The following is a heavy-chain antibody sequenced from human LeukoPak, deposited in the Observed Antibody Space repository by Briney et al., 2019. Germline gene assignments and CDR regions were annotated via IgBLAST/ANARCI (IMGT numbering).Heavy chain of an antibody. CDR3: ARDRAGPYDSSGYYP. CDR2: INPNSGGT. V-gene: IGHV1-2*02. CDR1: GYTFTGYY. D-gene: IGHD3-22*01. Sequence: ASVKVSCKASGYTFTGYYMHWVRQAPGQWLEWMGWINPNSGGTNYAQKFQGRVTMTRDTSISTAYMELSRLRSDDTAVYYCARDRAGPYDSSGYYPWGQGTLVTVSS. J-gene: IGHJ5*02.